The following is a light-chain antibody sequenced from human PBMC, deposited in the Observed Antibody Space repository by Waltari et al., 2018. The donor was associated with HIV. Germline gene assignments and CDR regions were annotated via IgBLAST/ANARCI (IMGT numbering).Light chain of an antibody. CDR2: LGS. J-gene: IGKJ2*01. CDR1: QSLLHSNGYNF. Sequence: IVMTQSPLSLPVTPGEPASISCSSSQSLLHSNGYNFLDWYLQKPGHSPQLLIYLGSNRASGVPDRFSGSGSGTDFTLNISRMESEDVGVYYCMQALQTPPTFGQGTKLEIK. V-gene: IGKV2-28*01. CDR3: MQALQTPPT.